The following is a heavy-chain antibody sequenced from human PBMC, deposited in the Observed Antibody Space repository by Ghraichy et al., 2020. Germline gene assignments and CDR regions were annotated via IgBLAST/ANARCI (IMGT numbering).Heavy chain of an antibody. CDR2: IYHTGST. CDR3: VRLSVSPNWFDP. J-gene: IGHJ5*02. CDR1: GGSVNSGSYY. D-gene: IGHD3-16*02. Sequence: SETLSLTCTFSGGSVNSGSYYWSWIRQPPGKGLEWIGYIYHTGSTFYSASLKSRVTISIDTSNNQYSLFLTSLTAADTAVYYCVRLSVSPNWFDPWGQGTLFT. V-gene: IGHV4-61*01.